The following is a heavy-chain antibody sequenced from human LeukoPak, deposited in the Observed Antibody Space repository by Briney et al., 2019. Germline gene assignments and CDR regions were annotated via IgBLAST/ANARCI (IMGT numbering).Heavy chain of an antibody. J-gene: IGHJ4*02. Sequence: QPGGSLKLSCAASGFTFSGSAMHWVRQASGKGLEWVGRIRSKANSYATAYAASVKGRFTISRDDSKNTAYLQMNSLKTEDTAVYYCTRDVDGSGGGWGQGTLVTVSS. D-gene: IGHD6-19*01. CDR1: GFTFSGSA. CDR3: TRDVDGSGGG. V-gene: IGHV3-73*01. CDR2: IRSKANSYAT.